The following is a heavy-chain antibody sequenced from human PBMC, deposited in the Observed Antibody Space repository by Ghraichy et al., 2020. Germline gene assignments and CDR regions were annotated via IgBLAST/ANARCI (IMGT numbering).Heavy chain of an antibody. J-gene: IGHJ4*02. CDR1: GFTFSSYA. V-gene: IGHV3-30*04. D-gene: IGHD2-21*02. CDR3: ARDYQELAYCGGDCYSGRDY. Sequence: GGSLRLSCAASGFTFSSYAMHWVRQAPGKGLEWVAVISYDGSNKYYADSVKGRFTISRDNSKNTLYLQMNSLRAEDTAVYYCARDYQELAYCGGDCYSGRDYWGQGTLVTVSS. CDR2: ISYDGSNK.